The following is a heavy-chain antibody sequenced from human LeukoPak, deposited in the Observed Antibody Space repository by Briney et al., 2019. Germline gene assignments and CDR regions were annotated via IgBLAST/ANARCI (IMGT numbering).Heavy chain of an antibody. J-gene: IGHJ3*02. CDR1: GGSISSYY. D-gene: IGHD2-15*01. CDR2: IYYSGST. Sequence: SETLSLTCTVSGGSISSYYWRWIRQPPGKGLEWIGYIYYSGSTNYNPSLKSRVTISVDTSKNQFSLKLSSVTAADSAVYYCAGGWFRDAFDIWGQGTTVTVSS. CDR3: AGGWFRDAFDI. V-gene: IGHV4-59*08.